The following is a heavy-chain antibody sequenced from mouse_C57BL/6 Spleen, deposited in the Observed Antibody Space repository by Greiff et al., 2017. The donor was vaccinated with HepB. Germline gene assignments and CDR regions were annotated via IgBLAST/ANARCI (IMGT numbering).Heavy chain of an antibody. V-gene: IGHV1-69*01. CDR1: GYTFTSYW. D-gene: IGHD2-5*01. CDR3: ATYYSNPWFAY. CDR2: IDPSDSYT. J-gene: IGHJ3*01. Sequence: QVQLKESGAELVMPGASVKLSCKASGYTFTSYWMHWVKQRPGQGLEWIGEIDPSDSYTNYNQKFKGKSTLTVDKSSSTAYMQLSSLTSEDSAVYYCATYYSNPWFAYWGQGTLVTVSA.